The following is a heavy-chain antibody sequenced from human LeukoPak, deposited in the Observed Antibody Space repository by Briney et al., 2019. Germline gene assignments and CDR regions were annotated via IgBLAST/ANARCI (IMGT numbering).Heavy chain of an antibody. CDR2: ISGSGGST. CDR1: GFTFSSYA. CDR3: AKTNPDSSGYYYLGFDY. D-gene: IGHD3-22*01. V-gene: IGHV3-23*01. J-gene: IGHJ4*02. Sequence: PGGSLRLSCAASGFTFSSYAMSWVRQAPGKGLEWVSAISGSGGSTCYADSVKGRFTISRDNSKNTLYLQMNSLRAEDTAVYYCAKTNPDSSGYYYLGFDYWGQGTLVTVSS.